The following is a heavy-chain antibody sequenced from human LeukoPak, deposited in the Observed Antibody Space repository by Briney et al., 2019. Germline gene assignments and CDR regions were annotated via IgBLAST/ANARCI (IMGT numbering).Heavy chain of an antibody. CDR2: TTSSSSYI. Sequence: GGSLRLSCAASGFTFSSYNMNWVRQAPGKGLEWVSSTTSSSSYIYYADSVKGRFTISRDNAKNSLYLQMNSLTAEDTAVYYCARGAVGGVRYYYYYYMDVWGKGTTVTVSS. CDR1: GFTFSSYN. J-gene: IGHJ6*03. V-gene: IGHV3-21*06. CDR3: ARGAVGGVRYYYYYYMDV. D-gene: IGHD3-10*02.